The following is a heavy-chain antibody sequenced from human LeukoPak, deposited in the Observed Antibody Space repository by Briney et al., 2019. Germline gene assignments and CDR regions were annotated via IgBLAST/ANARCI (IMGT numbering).Heavy chain of an antibody. J-gene: IGHJ6*02. CDR2: ITNGGSTI. Sequence: GGSLRLSCAASGFTFSDYNMDWVRQAPGKGLEWVSYITNGGSTIHHADSVKGRFTISRDNAKKTLYLQMNSLRAEDTAVYYCARSIGLTGGGVDVWGQGTTVTV. D-gene: IGHD3-9*01. V-gene: IGHV3-11*01. CDR3: ARSIGLTGGGVDV. CDR1: GFTFSDYN.